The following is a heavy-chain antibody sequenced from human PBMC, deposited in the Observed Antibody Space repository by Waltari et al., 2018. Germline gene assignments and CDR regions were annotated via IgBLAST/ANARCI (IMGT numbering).Heavy chain of an antibody. CDR1: GGTFSSYA. V-gene: IGHV1-69*04. D-gene: IGHD3-22*01. Sequence: QVQLVQSGAEVKKPGSSVKVSCKASGGTFSSYANSWVRQDPGQGLEWMGGIIPILGIANYAQKFQGRVTITADESTSTAYMELSSLRSEDTAVYYCARDYYDSSGPPAALDYWGQGTLVTVSS. J-gene: IGHJ4*02. CDR3: ARDYYDSSGPPAALDY. CDR2: IIPILGIA.